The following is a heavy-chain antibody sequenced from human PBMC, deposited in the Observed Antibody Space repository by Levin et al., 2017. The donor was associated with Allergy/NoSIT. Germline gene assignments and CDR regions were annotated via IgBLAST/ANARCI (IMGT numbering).Heavy chain of an antibody. CDR1: GFKFRNYG. V-gene: IGHV3-30*03. D-gene: IGHD3-22*01. CDR2: ISYDDSDK. CDR3: ARPKSGYYGDFDY. J-gene: IGHJ4*02. Sequence: GESLKISCAASGFKFRNYGMHWVRQAPGKGLEWVAVISYDDSDKYYVDSVKGRFTISKDNSKNTLYLQMNSLRVEDTAVYYCARPKSGYYGDFDYWGQGTLVTVS.